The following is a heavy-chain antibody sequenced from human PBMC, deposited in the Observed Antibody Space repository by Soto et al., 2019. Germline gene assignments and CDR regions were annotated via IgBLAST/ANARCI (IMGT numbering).Heavy chain of an antibody. CDR1: GYTFTSYY. D-gene: IGHD3-3*01. V-gene: IGHV1-46*01. J-gene: IGHJ6*02. Sequence: ASVKVSCKASGYTFTSYYMHWVRQAPGQGLEWMGIINPSGGSTSYAQKFQGRVTMTRDTSTSTVYMELSSLRSEDTAVYYCARDLRYYDFWSGYSDGMDVWGQGTKVTVSS. CDR2: INPSGGST. CDR3: ARDLRYYDFWSGYSDGMDV.